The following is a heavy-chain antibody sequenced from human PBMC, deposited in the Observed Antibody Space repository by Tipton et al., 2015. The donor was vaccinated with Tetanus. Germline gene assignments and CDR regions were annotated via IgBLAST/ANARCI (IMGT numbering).Heavy chain of an antibody. CDR2: ISGSDGST. J-gene: IGHJ4*02. CDR1: GFTFNNYA. D-gene: IGHD6-13*01. Sequence: SLRLSCAASGFTFNNYAMSRVRQAPGKGLEWVSVISGSDGSTYYADSVKGRFTISRDNSKNMLYLQMSSLSAEDTAVYYCAKMAASWYLGYFDYWGQGSLVTVSS. CDR3: AKMAASWYLGYFDY. V-gene: IGHV3-23*01.